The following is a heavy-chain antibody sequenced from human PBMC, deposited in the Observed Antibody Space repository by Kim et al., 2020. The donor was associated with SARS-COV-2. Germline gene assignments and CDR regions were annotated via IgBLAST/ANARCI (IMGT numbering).Heavy chain of an antibody. CDR3: AEGRPMITFGGVIADDAFDI. J-gene: IGHJ3*02. D-gene: IGHD3-16*02. Sequence: RFTISRDNSKNTLYLQMNSLRAEDTAVYYCAEGRPMITFGGVIADDAFDIWGQGTMVTVSS. V-gene: IGHV3-23*01.